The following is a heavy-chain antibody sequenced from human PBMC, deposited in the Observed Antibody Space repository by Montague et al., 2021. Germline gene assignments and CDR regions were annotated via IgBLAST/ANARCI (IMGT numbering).Heavy chain of an antibody. CDR1: AGSLSEYY. CDR2: VRHIGST. Sequence: SETLSLTCGVDAGSLSEYYWAWIRQSPEKGLEWIGEVRHIGSTNYNPSLRTRVTMSVDKSKNHFSRKLRSVTAADTAVYYCASDRGPFDYWGQGTVVTV. J-gene: IGHJ4*02. V-gene: IGHV4-34*01. D-gene: IGHD3-10*01. CDR3: ASDRGPFDY.